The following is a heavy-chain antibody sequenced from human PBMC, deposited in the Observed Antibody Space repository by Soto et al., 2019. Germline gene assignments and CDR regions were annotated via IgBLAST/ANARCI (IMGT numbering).Heavy chain of an antibody. J-gene: IGHJ4*02. CDR1: GFTFSNYA. CDR3: VKDFRVGYDWTHD. V-gene: IGHV3-23*01. CDR2: IRGGGGPT. Sequence: EVQLLESGGDLVQPGGSLRLSCAASGFTFSNYAMSWVRQAPGKGLEWGSLIRGGGGPTNYADSVKGRFTVSRDNSNNMLFLQMSSLRDDDTAVYYCVKDFRVGYDWTHDWGQGTLVTVSS. D-gene: IGHD5-12*01.